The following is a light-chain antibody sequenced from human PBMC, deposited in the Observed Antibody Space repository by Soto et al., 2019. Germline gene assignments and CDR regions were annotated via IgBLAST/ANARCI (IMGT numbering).Light chain of an antibody. J-gene: IGLJ1*01. CDR3: TSYTSSTPFYV. CDR1: RNYFDGYDY. CDR2: DVY. Sequence: QSVLAQPSPLSGSPGQSIALSCPGVRNYFDGYDYVSWYQQHPGQAPQLIIYDVYNRPSGVSHRFSGSKSGDTASLTISGLQAEDEADYYCTSYTSSTPFYVFGTGTKSPS. V-gene: IGLV2-14*03.